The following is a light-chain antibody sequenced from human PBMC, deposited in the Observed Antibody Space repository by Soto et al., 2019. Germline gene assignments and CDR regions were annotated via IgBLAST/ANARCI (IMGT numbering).Light chain of an antibody. CDR2: DVD. CDR1: ISDVGGYNY. V-gene: IGLV2-14*01. J-gene: IGLJ2*01. Sequence: QSALTQPASVSGSPGRSITISCTGTISDVGGYNYVSWYQQHPGKAPKVMIYDVDHRPSGVSYRFSGSKSDNTASLTISGLLAEDEADYYCSSYTSANTVVFGGGTKLTVL. CDR3: SSYTSANTVV.